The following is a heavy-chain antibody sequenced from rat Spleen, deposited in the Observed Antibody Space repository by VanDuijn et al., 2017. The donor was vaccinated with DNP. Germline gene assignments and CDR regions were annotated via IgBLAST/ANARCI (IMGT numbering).Heavy chain of an antibody. CDR3: TRESWGYVMDA. D-gene: IGHD1-7*01. J-gene: IGHJ4*01. CDR2: IWGDGNT. CDR1: GFSLTSYN. V-gene: IGHV2S75*01. Sequence: QVQLKESGPGLVQPSQTLSLTCTVSGFSLTSYNVHWVRQSPGKGLEWMGIIWGDGNTDYNSALKSRLSINRDTSKSQVFLKMNSLQTDDTAIYYCTRESWGYVMDAWGQGASVTVSS.